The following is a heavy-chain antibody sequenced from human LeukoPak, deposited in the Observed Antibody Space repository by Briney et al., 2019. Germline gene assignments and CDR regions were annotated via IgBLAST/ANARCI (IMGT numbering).Heavy chain of an antibody. CDR1: GYTFTGYY. CDR2: INPNSGVT. Sequence: ASVKVSCKASGYTFTGYYMHWVRQAPGQGLEWMGWINPNSGVTNYAQKFQGRVTMTRDTSISTAYMELGRLRSDDTAVYYCAREYYYDSSGYRYYYYGMDVWGQGTTVTVSS. D-gene: IGHD3-22*01. J-gene: IGHJ6*02. CDR3: AREYYYDSSGYRYYYYGMDV. V-gene: IGHV1-2*02.